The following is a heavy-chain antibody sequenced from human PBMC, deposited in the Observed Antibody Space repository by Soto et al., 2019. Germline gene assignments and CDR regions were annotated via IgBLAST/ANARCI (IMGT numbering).Heavy chain of an antibody. CDR3: ARVGNPLDY. V-gene: IGHV3-23*01. Sequence: GGSLRLSCAASGFTFSSYAMSWVRQAPGKGLEWVSAISGSGGSTYYADSVKGRFTISRDNAKNSLYLQMNSLRAEDTAVYYCARVGNPLDYWGQGTLVTVSS. CDR1: GFTFSSYA. D-gene: IGHD1-1*01. J-gene: IGHJ4*02. CDR2: ISGSGGST.